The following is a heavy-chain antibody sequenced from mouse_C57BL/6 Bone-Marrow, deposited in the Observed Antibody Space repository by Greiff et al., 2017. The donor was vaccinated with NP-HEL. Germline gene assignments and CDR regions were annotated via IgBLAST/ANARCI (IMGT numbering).Heavy chain of an antibody. CDR2: INYDGSST. J-gene: IGHJ2*01. CDR3: ARDGSRVIYDGYLDY. CDR1: GFTFSDYY. D-gene: IGHD2-3*01. Sequence: EVMLVESEGGLVQPGSSMKLSCTASGFTFSDYYMAWVRQVPEKGLEWVANINYDGSSTYCLDSLKSRFIISRDNAKNILYLQMSSLKSEDTATYYCARDGSRVIYDGYLDYWGQGTTLTVSS. V-gene: IGHV5-16*01.